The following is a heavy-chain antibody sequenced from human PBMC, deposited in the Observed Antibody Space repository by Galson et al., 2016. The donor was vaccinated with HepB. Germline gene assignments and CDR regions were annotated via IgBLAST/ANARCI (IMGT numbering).Heavy chain of an antibody. D-gene: IGHD6-6*01. Sequence: SLRLSCAASGFIFNTYAMTWVRQAPGKGLEWVSSISGSGGYAWYADSVKGRFTISRDNSRNTVYLQLKSPRADDTAVYYCAKDRGVGGGSSASTDYWGQGTLVSVSS. V-gene: IGHV3-23*01. CDR3: AKDRGVGGGSSASTDY. CDR1: GFIFNTYA. J-gene: IGHJ4*02. CDR2: ISGSGGYA.